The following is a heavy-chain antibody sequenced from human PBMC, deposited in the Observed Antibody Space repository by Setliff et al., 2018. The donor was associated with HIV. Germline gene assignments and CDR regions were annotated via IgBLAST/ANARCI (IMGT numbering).Heavy chain of an antibody. V-gene: IGHV3-72*01. J-gene: IGHJ1*01. CDR3: AQAQASVSGSYYQYLQH. CDR2: IRNKANSFTI. Sequence: PGGSLRLSCAASGFTFSKTWMTWVRQAPGKGLEWVGRIRNKANSFTIEYAASVKGRFTISKDESKNLLFLQMNSLKTEGTAVYYCAQAQASVSGSYYQYLQHWGQGTLVTVSS. D-gene: IGHD3-10*01. CDR1: GFTFSKTW.